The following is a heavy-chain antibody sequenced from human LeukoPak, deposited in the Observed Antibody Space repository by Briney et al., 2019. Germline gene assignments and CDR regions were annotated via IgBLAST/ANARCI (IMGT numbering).Heavy chain of an antibody. CDR2: IYYSGST. J-gene: IGHJ6*03. V-gene: IGHV4-39*07. CDR3: ANTPVYPVIYYYYMDV. CDR1: GGSISSSSYY. Sequence: PSETLCLTCTVSGGSISSSSYYWGWIRQPPGKGLEWIGSIYYSGSTYYNPSLKSRVTISVDTFKNQFSLKLSSVTAADTAVYYCANTPVYPVIYYYYMDVWGKGTTVTVSS. D-gene: IGHD3-16*02.